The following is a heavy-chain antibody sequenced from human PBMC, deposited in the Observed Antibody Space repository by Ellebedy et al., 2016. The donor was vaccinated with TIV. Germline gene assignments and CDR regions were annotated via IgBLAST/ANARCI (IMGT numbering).Heavy chain of an antibody. D-gene: IGHD3-22*01. CDR3: ARYYYDSSGYRVDY. CDR2: INPSGGST. J-gene: IGHJ4*02. CDR1: GYSLPSYY. Sequence: AASVQVSCKASGYSLPSYYMPWVRQAPGQGLEWMGIINPSGGSTRYAQKFQGRVTMTRDTSTSTVYMELSSLRSEDTAVYYCARYYYDSSGYRVDYWGQGTLVTVSS. V-gene: IGHV1-46*01.